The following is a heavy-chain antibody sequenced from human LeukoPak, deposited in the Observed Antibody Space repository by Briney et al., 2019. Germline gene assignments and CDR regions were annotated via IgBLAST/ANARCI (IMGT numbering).Heavy chain of an antibody. V-gene: IGHV4-31*03. D-gene: IGHD2-2*01. CDR3: ARGLGGYCSSTSCYYYYYMDV. J-gene: IGHJ6*03. CDR2: IYYSGST. Sequence: PSETLSLTCTVSGGSISSGGYYWSWLRQHPGKGLEWIGYIYYSGSTYYNPSLKSRVTISVDTSKNQFSLKLTSVTAADTAVYYCARGLGGYCSSTSCYYYYYMDVWGKGTTVTVSS. CDR1: GGSISSGGYY.